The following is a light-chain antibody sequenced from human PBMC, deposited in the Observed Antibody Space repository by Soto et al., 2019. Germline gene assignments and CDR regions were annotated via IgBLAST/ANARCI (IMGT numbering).Light chain of an antibody. Sequence: EIVLTQSPGTLSLSPGERATLSCRASQSVSSSYLAWYQQKPGQAPRLLIYGASSRATGIPDRFSGSGSGTDFPLTISRLEPEHFAVYYCQQYGSTYTFGQGTKLEIK. CDR1: QSVSSSY. CDR2: GAS. J-gene: IGKJ2*01. CDR3: QQYGSTYT. V-gene: IGKV3-20*01.